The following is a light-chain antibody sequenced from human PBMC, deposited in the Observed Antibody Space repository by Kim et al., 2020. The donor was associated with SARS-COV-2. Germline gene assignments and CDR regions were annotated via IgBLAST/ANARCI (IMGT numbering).Light chain of an antibody. J-gene: IGKJ4*01. Sequence: EDVLTQSPGTLSLSPGERATLSCRASQSVSSSYLAWYQQKPGKTPRLLIYGASSRATDIQDRFSGSGSGTDFTLTISRLEAEDFAVYYCQQYGTSPLTFGGGTNVYIK. CDR3: QQYGTSPLT. CDR1: QSVSSSY. V-gene: IGKV3-20*01. CDR2: GAS.